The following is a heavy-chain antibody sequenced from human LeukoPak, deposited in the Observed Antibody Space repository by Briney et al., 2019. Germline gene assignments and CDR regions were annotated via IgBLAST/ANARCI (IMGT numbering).Heavy chain of an antibody. V-gene: IGHV4-39*01. CDR3: ASSGPWGRYYYYMDV. CDR2: IYHSGST. CDR1: GGSISSSSYY. D-gene: IGHD2-15*01. Sequence: SETLSLTCTVSGGSISSSSYYWGWIRQPPGKGLEWIGSIYHSGSTYYNPSLKSRVTISVDTSKNQFSLKLSSVTAADTAVYYCASSGPWGRYYYYMDVWGKGTTVTISS. J-gene: IGHJ6*03.